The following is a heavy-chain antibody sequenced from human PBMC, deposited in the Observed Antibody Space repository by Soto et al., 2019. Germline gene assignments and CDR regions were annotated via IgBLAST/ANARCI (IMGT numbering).Heavy chain of an antibody. J-gene: IGHJ6*02. CDR2: TYYRSKWYN. CDR1: GDSVSTNSAT. CDR3: ARQRSSTAFYHGIAV. V-gene: IGHV6-1*01. D-gene: IGHD6-25*01. Sequence: SQTLSLTCAISGDSVSTNSATWNWIRQSPSRGLEWLGRTYYRSKWYNDYAVSMKSRITINPDTSENQFSLQLNSVTPEDTAVNYCARQRSSTAFYHGIAVWGQGTTVTVSS.